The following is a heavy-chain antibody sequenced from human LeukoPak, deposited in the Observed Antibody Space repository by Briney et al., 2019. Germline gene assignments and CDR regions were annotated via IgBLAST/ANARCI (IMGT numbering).Heavy chain of an antibody. CDR1: GFTFSNYA. CDR2: ISGSGGST. D-gene: IGHD4-23*01. Sequence: GGSLRLPCAASGFTFSNYAMSWVRQAPGKGLEWVSGISGSGGSTFYADSVKGRFTISRENSKKTLYLQMNSLRAEDRAIYYCANEDGNSGDAFDIWGQGTMVTVSS. J-gene: IGHJ3*02. CDR3: ANEDGNSGDAFDI. V-gene: IGHV3-23*01.